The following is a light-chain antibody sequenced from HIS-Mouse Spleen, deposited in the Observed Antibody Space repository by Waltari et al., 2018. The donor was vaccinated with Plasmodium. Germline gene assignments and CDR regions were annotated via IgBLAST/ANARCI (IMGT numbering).Light chain of an antibody. CDR2: AAS. J-gene: IGKJ4*01. CDR3: QQYYSYPRT. V-gene: IGKV1-8*01. CDR1: QSISSY. Sequence: IQMTQSPSPLSASVGDRVTITCWASQSISSYLAWYQQKPGKAPKLLIYAASTFQSGVPSRFSGSGAGTDFTLTISCLQSEDFATYYCQQYYSYPRTFGGGTKVEIK.